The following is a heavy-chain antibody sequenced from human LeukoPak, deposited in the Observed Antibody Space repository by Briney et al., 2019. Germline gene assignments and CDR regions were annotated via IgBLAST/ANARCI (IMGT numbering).Heavy chain of an antibody. CDR1: GFTFSSYG. CDR3: ARDRDVVVVPPAILDY. Sequence: GGSLRLSCAASGFTFSSYGMHWVRQAPGKGLEWVAVIWYDGSNKYYADSVKGRFTISRDNSKNTLYLQMNSLRAEDTAVYYCARDRDVVVVPPAILDYGGQGTLVTVSS. D-gene: IGHD2-2*01. V-gene: IGHV3-33*01. CDR2: IWYDGSNK. J-gene: IGHJ4*02.